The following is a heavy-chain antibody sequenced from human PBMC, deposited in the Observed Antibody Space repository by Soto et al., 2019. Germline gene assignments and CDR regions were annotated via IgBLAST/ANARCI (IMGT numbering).Heavy chain of an antibody. Sequence: SQTLSLTCAISGDSVSSNSAAWNWIRQSPSRGLEWLGRTYYRSKWYNDYAVSVKSRITIDPDTSKNQFSLQLNSVTPEDTAVYYCAREDNWRTRGNYYMDVWGKGTTVTVSS. CDR2: TYYRSKWYN. J-gene: IGHJ6*03. CDR1: GDSVSSNSAA. CDR3: AREDNWRTRGNYYMDV. D-gene: IGHD1-1*01. V-gene: IGHV6-1*01.